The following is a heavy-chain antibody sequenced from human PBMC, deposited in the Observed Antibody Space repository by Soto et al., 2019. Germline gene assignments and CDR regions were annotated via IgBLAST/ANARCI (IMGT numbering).Heavy chain of an antibody. J-gene: IGHJ4*02. Sequence: NLSETLSLTCTVSGASFSSGDYFWSWIRQSPGKGLEWIGYIYDSGSSYYNPSLKSRVTMPVDTSKNQFSLKLRSVTAADTAVYYSAREKGYISGPKNFDYWGQGTLVTVSS. CDR1: GASFSSGDYF. V-gene: IGHV4-30-4*01. D-gene: IGHD5-12*01. CDR2: IYDSGSS. CDR3: AREKGYISGPKNFDY.